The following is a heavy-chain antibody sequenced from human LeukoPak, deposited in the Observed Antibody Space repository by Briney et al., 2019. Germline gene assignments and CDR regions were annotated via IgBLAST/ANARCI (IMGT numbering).Heavy chain of an antibody. J-gene: IGHJ3*02. CDR1: PDSISSSSHY. CDR3: ARQPGLAAFDI. V-gene: IGHV4-39*01. Sequence: SETLSLTCSVSPDSISSSSHYWGWIRQPPGRGLEWVGSIYYSGRTYYNPSLQSRVTISVDTSKNQFSLKLDSVTAADTGVFYCARQPGLAAFDIWGQGTLVTVSS. CDR2: IYYSGRT.